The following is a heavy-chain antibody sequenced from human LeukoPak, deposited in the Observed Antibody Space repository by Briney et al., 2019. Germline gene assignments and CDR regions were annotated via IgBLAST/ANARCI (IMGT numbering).Heavy chain of an antibody. CDR3: SRVKYYDISGDFSADY. CDR2: ITRTRSYI. CDR1: GYTFSSHR. Sequence: PGGSLRLSCAASGYTFSSHRMNWVRQAPGEGLEWVTSITRTRSYIDYANAGNARFTISRDNAKNPLFLQMNSLRAEDTALYYCSRVKYYDISGDFSADYWGQGALVTVSS. D-gene: IGHD3-22*01. V-gene: IGHV3-21*01. J-gene: IGHJ4*02.